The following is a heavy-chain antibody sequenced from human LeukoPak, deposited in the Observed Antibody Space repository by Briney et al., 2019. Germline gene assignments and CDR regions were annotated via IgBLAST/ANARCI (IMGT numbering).Heavy chain of an antibody. J-gene: IGHJ4*02. CDR3: ARDGPSLAAAFDC. Sequence: GGSLRLSCAASGFTFSSYSMNWVRQAPGKGLEWVSSIRIISSYIYYADSLKGRFTISRDNAKNSLYLQMNRLRAEDSAVYYCARDGPSLAAAFDCWGQGTLVTVSS. D-gene: IGHD6-6*01. CDR1: GFTFSSYS. V-gene: IGHV3-21*01. CDR2: IRIISSYI.